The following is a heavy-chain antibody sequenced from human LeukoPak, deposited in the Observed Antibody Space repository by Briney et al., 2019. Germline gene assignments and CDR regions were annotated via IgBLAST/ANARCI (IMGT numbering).Heavy chain of an antibody. V-gene: IGHV3-48*04. J-gene: IGHJ4*02. Sequence: GGSLRLSCAASGFTFSSYGMNWVRQAPGKGLEWISYVSISTSTIYYADSVKGRFTISRDNAKNSLYLQMNSLRAEDTAVYYCARDVYHGSGSPYLDSWGQGTLVTVSS. CDR1: GFTFSSYG. CDR2: VSISTSTI. CDR3: ARDVYHGSGSPYLDS. D-gene: IGHD3-10*01.